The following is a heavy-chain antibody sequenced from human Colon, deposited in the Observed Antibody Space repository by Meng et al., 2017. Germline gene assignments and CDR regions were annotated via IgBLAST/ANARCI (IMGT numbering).Heavy chain of an antibody. CDR1: GFTFGDYA. V-gene: IGHV3-49*03. CDR3: CRSGSVEGALGSRFDY. CDR2: IRSKTYGGTT. D-gene: IGHD3-10*01. Sequence: GESLKISCTTSGFTFGDYAMTWFRQAPGKGLEWIAFIRSKTYGGTTNYAASVKGRFSVSRDDSKNIVSLQMDNLKPDDTAVYYCCRSGSVEGALGSRFDYWGQGTLVTVSS. J-gene: IGHJ4*02.